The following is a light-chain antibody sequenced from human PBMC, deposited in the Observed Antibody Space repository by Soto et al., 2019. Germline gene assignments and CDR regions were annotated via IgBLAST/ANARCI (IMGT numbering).Light chain of an antibody. CDR1: QSVSSSY. CDR2: GAS. Sequence: EIVLTQSPGTLSLSPGERATLSCRASQSVSSSYVAWYQQKPGQAPRLIIYGASSRATGIPDRFSGSGSGTDFTLTISRLEPEDFAVYYCQQYGSSPLTFGVGTKVEIK. J-gene: IGKJ4*01. CDR3: QQYGSSPLT. V-gene: IGKV3-20*01.